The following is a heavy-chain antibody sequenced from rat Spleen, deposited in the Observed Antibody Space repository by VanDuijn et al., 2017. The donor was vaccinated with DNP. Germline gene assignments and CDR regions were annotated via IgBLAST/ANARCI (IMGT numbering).Heavy chain of an antibody. D-gene: IGHD1-5*01. Sequence: EVQLVESGGGLVQPGRSLKLSCAASGFIFSDYNMAWVRQAPKRGLEWVATIIYDGGRAFYRDSVKGRFTISRDNAKRTLFLQMDSLRSDDTATYYCATLDIGSTVDYWGQGVMVTVSS. CDR3: ATLDIGSTVDY. V-gene: IGHV5S10*01. CDR2: IIYDGGRA. CDR1: GFIFSDYN. J-gene: IGHJ2*01.